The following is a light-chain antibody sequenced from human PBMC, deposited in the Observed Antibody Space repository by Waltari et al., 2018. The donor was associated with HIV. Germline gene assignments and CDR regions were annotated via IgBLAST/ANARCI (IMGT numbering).Light chain of an antibody. J-gene: IGLJ3*02. CDR2: DVS. CDR3: LTYVSKTSTWQ. V-gene: IGLV2-23*02. Sequence: QSALTQPASVSGNPGQSVTITCTGTDIDIGNYNLFSWFQQHPGKAPTLLIYDVSKRPSGVSSRFSGSKSGYFASLTISGLLTEDESSYYCLTYVSKTSTWQFGGGTYLTV. CDR1: DIDIGNYNL.